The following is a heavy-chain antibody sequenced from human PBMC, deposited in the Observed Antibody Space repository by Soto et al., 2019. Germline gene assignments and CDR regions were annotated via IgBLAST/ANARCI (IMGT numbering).Heavy chain of an antibody. Sequence: SETLSLTCTVSGGSISSYYWIWMRQPPGKGLEWVGYIYYSGSTNYNPSLKSPVTISVDTSKNQFSLKLSSVTAADTAVYYCARSYXDFWSGYSVPLYYGMDVWGQGTTVTVSS. CDR3: ARSYXDFWSGYSVPLYYGMDV. D-gene: IGHD3-3*01. CDR2: IYYSGST. J-gene: IGHJ6*02. V-gene: IGHV4-59*01. CDR1: GGSISSYY.